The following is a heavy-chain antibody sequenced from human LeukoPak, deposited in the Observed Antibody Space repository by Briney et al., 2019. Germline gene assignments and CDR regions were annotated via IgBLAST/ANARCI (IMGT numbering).Heavy chain of an antibody. J-gene: IGHJ6*04. CDR2: IYRDGGT. CDR1: GFTVTGSY. Sequence: GGSLRLSCAASGFTVTGSYMTWVRQAPGKGLEWVSIIYRDGGTSYANSVRGRFTVSRDNSKNTLYLQMNSLRAEDTAVYYCARGASPDVWGKGTTVTVSS. V-gene: IGHV3-53*01. D-gene: IGHD3-16*01. CDR3: ARGASPDV.